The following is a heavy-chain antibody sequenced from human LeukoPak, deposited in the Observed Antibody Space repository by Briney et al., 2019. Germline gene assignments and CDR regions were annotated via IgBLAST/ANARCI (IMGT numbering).Heavy chain of an antibody. J-gene: IGHJ4*02. D-gene: IGHD3-10*01. Sequence: GESLKISCKGSGYSFTSYWIGWVRQMPGKGLAWMGIIYPGDSDTRYSPSFQGQVTISADKSISTAYLQWSSLKASDTAMYYCARQGNTMVRGVPSTEIDYWGQGTLVTVSS. CDR2: IYPGDSDT. CDR1: GYSFTSYW. CDR3: ARQGNTMVRGVPSTEIDY. V-gene: IGHV5-51*01.